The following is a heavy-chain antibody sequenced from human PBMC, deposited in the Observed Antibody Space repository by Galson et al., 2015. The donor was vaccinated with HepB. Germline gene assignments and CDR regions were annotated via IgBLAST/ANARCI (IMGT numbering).Heavy chain of an antibody. D-gene: IGHD3-10*01. CDR1: GFTFSGPA. J-gene: IGHJ4*02. CDR2: IRTRPNNYAT. CDR3: TRGYGSGSPYAAYYFDY. Sequence: SLRLSCAASGFTFSGPAMHWVRQASGKGLEWVGHIRTRPNNYATEYAASVKGRFTISRDDSKNTAYLQMNSLKTEDTAVYYCTRGYGSGSPYAAYYFDYWGQGTLVTVSS. V-gene: IGHV3-73*01.